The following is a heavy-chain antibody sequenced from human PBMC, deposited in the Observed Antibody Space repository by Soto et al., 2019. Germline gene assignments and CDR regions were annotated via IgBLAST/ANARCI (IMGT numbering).Heavy chain of an antibody. J-gene: IGHJ6*02. CDR1: GGTFSSYA. V-gene: IGHV1-46*01. D-gene: IGHD2-2*02. Sequence: WASVKVSCEASGGTFSSYAISWVRQAPGQGLEWMGIINPSGGSTSYAQKFQGRVTMTRDTSTSTVYMELSSLRSEDTAVYYCARRPRYCSSTSCYTFGMDVWGQGTTVTVSS. CDR3: ARRPRYCSSTSCYTFGMDV. CDR2: INPSGGST.